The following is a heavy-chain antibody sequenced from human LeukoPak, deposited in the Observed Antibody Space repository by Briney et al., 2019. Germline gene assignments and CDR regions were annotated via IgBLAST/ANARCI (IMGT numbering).Heavy chain of an antibody. V-gene: IGHV4-39*01. Sequence: SETLSLTCTVSGGSISSSSYYWGWIRQPPGKGLEWIGSIYYSGSTYYNPSLKSRVTISVDTSKNQFSLKLSSVTAADTAVYYCARQGVDCSSTSCYRDYWGQGALVTVSS. CDR3: ARQGVDCSSTSCYRDY. CDR2: IYYSGST. CDR1: GGSISSSSYY. D-gene: IGHD2-2*01. J-gene: IGHJ4*02.